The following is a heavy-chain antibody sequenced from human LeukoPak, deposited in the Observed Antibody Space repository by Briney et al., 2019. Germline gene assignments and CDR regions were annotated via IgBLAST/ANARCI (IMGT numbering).Heavy chain of an antibody. CDR3: AREGEVVVAAGPNDAFDI. D-gene: IGHD2-15*01. Sequence: GGSLRLSCAASGFTFSSYAMHWVRQAPGKGLEWVAVISYDGSNKYYADSVKGRFTISRDNSKNTLYLQMNSLRAEDTAVYYCAREGEVVVAAGPNDAFDIWGQGTMVAVSS. J-gene: IGHJ3*02. CDR1: GFTFSSYA. CDR2: ISYDGSNK. V-gene: IGHV3-30*04.